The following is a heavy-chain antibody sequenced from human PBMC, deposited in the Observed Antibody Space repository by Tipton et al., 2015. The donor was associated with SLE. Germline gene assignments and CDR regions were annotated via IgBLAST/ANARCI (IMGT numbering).Heavy chain of an antibody. CDR2: INHSGST. J-gene: IGHJ4*02. CDR3: ARGASSLLGTHFDY. D-gene: IGHD7-27*01. V-gene: IGHV4-34*01. CDR1: GGSFSGYY. Sequence: TLSLTCAVYGGSFSGYYWSWSRQPPGKGLEWIGEINHSGSTNYNPSLKSRVTISVDTSKNQFSLKLSSVTAADPAVYYCARGASSLLGTHFDYWGQGTLVTVSS.